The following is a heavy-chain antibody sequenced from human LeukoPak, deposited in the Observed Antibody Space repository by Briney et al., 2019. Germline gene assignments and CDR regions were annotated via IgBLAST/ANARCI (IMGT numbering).Heavy chain of an antibody. CDR2: IYYSGST. Sequence: SETLSLTCTVSGGSISSGGYYWSWIRQHPGKGLEWIGYIYYSGSTYYNPSLKSRVTISVDTSKNQFSLKLSSVTAADTAVYYCARNNVAIASGGVDYWGQGTLVTVS. CDR1: GGSISSGGYY. J-gene: IGHJ4*02. CDR3: ARNNVAIASGGVDY. D-gene: IGHD2-2*02. V-gene: IGHV4-31*03.